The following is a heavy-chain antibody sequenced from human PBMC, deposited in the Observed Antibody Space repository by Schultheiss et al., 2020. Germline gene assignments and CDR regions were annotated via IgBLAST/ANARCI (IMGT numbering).Heavy chain of an antibody. V-gene: IGHV3-23*01. CDR1: GFTFSSYA. CDR3: AKDRGPTYAEFDF. D-gene: IGHD3-10*01. Sequence: GESLKISCAASGFTFSSYAMSWVRQAPGKGLEWVSAISGSGGSTYYADSVKGRFIISRDNSKNTLYLQMNGLRAEDTAVYYCAKDRGPTYAEFDFWGQGTLVTVSS. J-gene: IGHJ4*02. CDR2: ISGSGGST.